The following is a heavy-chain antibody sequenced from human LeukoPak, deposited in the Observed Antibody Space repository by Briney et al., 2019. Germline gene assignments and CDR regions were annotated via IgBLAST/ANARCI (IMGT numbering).Heavy chain of an antibody. J-gene: IGHJ3*01. V-gene: IGHV4-4*07. CDR1: GDSISSYY. D-gene: IGHD3-10*01. Sequence: SETLSLTCTVSGDSISSYYWSWIRQPAGKGLEWIGRISSSGSTNYNPSLESRVTMSLDTSQNQFSLKLRSMTAADTAVYYCARGAYYASGNTFDLWGQGTMVTVSS. CDR2: ISSSGST. CDR3: ARGAYYASGNTFDL.